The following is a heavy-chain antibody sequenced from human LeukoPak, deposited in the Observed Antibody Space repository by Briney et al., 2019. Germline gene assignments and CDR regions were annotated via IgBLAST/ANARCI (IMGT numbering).Heavy chain of an antibody. CDR3: ANSAAVAYYFDY. CDR2: ISGSGGST. Sequence: PGGSLRLSCEASGFTFSRFAMTWVRQAPGKGLERVSAISGSGGSTYYADSVKGRFTISRDNSKNTLYLQMNSLRAEDTAVYYCANSAAVAYYFDYWGQGTLVTVSS. D-gene: IGHD2-2*01. CDR1: GFTFSRFA. V-gene: IGHV3-23*01. J-gene: IGHJ4*02.